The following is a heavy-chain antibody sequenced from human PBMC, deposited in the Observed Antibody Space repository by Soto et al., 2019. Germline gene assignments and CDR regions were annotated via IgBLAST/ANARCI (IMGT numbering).Heavy chain of an antibody. CDR2: IYWDNDK. D-gene: IGHD1-1*01. J-gene: IGHJ4*02. CDR3: AHRLGGSSWNDGYFDF. CDR1: GFSLTTSPVG. Sequence: QITLKESGPTLVEPTEALALTCSFYGFSLTTSPVGVGWFRQPPGKALEWLAVIYWDNDKRYNPSLKTRITITKDTSRNEVALTMTDMEPKDTATYFCAHRLGGSSWNDGYFDFWGQGFLVTVS. V-gene: IGHV2-5*02.